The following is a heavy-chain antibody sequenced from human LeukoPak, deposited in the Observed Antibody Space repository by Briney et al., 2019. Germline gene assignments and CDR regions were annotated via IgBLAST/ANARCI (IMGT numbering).Heavy chain of an antibody. V-gene: IGHV3-7*01. Sequence: GGSLRLSCAASGFTFSDYWMTWVRQAPGKGLEWVANIKQDGSEKYYVDSVKGRFTISRDNAKNSLYLQMNSLRAEDTAVYYCARDGCSSTSCDRYYYYGMDVWGQGTTVTVSS. CDR2: IKQDGSEK. J-gene: IGHJ6*02. D-gene: IGHD2-2*01. CDR1: GFTFSDYW. CDR3: ARDGCSSTSCDRYYYYGMDV.